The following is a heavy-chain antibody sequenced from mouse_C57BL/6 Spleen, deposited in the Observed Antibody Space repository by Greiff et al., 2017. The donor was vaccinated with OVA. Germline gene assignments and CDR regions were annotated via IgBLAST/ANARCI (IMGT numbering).Heavy chain of an antibody. J-gene: IGHJ3*01. D-gene: IGHD3-1*01. Sequence: VQLQQSGAELAKPGASVKLSCKASGYTFTSYWMHWVKQRPGQGLEWIGYINPSSGYTKSNQKFKDKATLTADKSSRPAYMQLSSLTYEDSAVYYCARSGGPWFAYWGQGTLVTVSA. CDR1: GYTFTSYW. CDR2: INPSSGYT. CDR3: ARSGGPWFAY. V-gene: IGHV1-7*01.